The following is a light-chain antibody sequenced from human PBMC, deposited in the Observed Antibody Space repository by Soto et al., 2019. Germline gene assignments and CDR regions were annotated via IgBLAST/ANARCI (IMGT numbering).Light chain of an antibody. CDR2: TNN. J-gene: IGLJ2*01. CDR1: SSNIGSNT. CDR3: AAWDDSLNGVV. V-gene: IGLV1-44*01. Sequence: QSVLTQPPSASGTPGQRVTISCSGSSSNIGSNTVNWYQQLPGTAPKLLICTNNQRPSGVPDRFSGSKSGTSASLAISGLQSEDEEDYYCAAWDDSLNGVVFGGGTKVTVL.